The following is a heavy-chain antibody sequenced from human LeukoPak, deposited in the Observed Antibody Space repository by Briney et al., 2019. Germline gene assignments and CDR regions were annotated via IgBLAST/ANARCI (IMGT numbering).Heavy chain of an antibody. Sequence: GGSLRLSCAASGFSFSSYAMSWVRQAPGKGLEWVSAISGSGRNTYYADSVKGRFTISRDNSKNTLYLQMNSLRADDTALYYCARCIDTTVAGYYFDYWGQGTPVTVSS. J-gene: IGHJ4*02. D-gene: IGHD6-19*01. CDR2: ISGSGRNT. V-gene: IGHV3-23*01. CDR3: ARCIDTTVAGYYFDY. CDR1: GFSFSSYA.